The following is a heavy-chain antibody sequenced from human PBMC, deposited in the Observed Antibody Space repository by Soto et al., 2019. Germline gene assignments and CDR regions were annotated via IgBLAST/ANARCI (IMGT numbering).Heavy chain of an antibody. J-gene: IGHJ2*01. CDR1: GFTFSSYS. CDR3: ARDKGGVAVAGVYWYFDL. D-gene: IGHD6-19*01. CDR2: ISSSSSYI. Sequence: EVQLVESGGGLVKPGGSLRLSCAASGFTFSSYSMNWVRQAPGQGLEWVSSISSSSSYIYYADSVKGRFTISRDNAKNSLYLQMNSLRAEDTAVYYCARDKGGVAVAGVYWYFDLWGRGTLVNVSS. V-gene: IGHV3-21*01.